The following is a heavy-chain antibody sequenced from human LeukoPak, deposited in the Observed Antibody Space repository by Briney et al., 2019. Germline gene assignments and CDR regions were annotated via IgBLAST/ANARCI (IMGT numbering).Heavy chain of an antibody. CDR1: GFTFSSYE. V-gene: IGHV3-48*03. CDR3: AKDPGGGNSEDY. CDR2: ISSSGSTI. J-gene: IGHJ4*02. Sequence: GGSLRLSCAASGFTFSSYEMNWVRQAPGKGLEWVSYISSSGSTIYYADSVKGRFTISRDNSKNTLYLQMNSLRAEDTAVYYCAKDPGGGNSEDYWGQGTLVTVSS. D-gene: IGHD4-23*01.